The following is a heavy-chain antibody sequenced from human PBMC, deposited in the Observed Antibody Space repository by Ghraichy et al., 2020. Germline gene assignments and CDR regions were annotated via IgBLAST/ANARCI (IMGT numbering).Heavy chain of an antibody. J-gene: IGHJ4*02. CDR1: GYTLNELS. D-gene: IGHD3-10*02. CDR2: FDPEVGET. Sequence: ASVKVSCKVSGYTLNELSMHWVRQTPGKGFEWMGGFDPEVGETVYAQKFQGRVTMTEDTSTDTAYMELSSLGSEDTAVYHCAATRMNMFRFDFSGQGTLVTVST. V-gene: IGHV1-24*01. CDR3: AATRMNMFRFDF.